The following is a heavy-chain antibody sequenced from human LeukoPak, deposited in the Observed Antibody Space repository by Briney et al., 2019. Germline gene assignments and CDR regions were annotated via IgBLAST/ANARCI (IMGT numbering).Heavy chain of an antibody. CDR2: INPNSGGT. D-gene: IGHD6-13*01. J-gene: IGHJ4*02. V-gene: IGHV1-2*02. CDR1: GYTFTGYY. CDR3: ARDGVAVAGIHEN. Sequence: ASVKVSCKASGYTFTGYYIHWVRQAPGQGLEWMGWINPNSGGTNYAQKFQGRVTMTRDTSISTAYMELSRLRSDDTAVYYCARDGVAVAGIHENWGQGTLVTVSS.